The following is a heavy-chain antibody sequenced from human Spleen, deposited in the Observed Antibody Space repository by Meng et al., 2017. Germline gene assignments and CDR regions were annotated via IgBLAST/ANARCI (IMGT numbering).Heavy chain of an antibody. CDR1: GYTFTSYG. D-gene: IGHD3-22*01. V-gene: IGHV1-8*03. CDR3: ARPAEITPYDSSGYYFADDAFDI. J-gene: IGHJ3*02. Sequence: ASVKVSCKASGYTFTSYGISWVRQATGQGLEWMGWMNPNSGNTGYAQKFQGRVTITRNTSISTAYMELSSLRSEDTAVYYCARPAEITPYDSSGYYFADDAFDIWGQGTMVTVSS. CDR2: MNPNSGNT.